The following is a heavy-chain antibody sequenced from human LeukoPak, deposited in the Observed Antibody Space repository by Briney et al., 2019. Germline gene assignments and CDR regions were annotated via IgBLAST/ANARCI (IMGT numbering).Heavy chain of an antibody. CDR2: IRYDGSNK. CDR3: ATGVTTEYYYYYMDV. Sequence: GGSLRLSCAASGFTFSNAWMSWVRQAPGKGLEWVAFIRYDGSNKYYADSVKGRFTISRDNSKNTLYLQMNSLRAEDTAVYYCATGVTTEYYYYYMDVWGKGTTVTISS. V-gene: IGHV3-30*02. D-gene: IGHD4-11*01. CDR1: GFTFSNAW. J-gene: IGHJ6*03.